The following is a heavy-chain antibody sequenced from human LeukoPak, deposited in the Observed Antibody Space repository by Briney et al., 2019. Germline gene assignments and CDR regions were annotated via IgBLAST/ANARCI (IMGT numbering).Heavy chain of an antibody. V-gene: IGHV3-30*04. D-gene: IGHD4-17*01. J-gene: IGHJ4*02. Sequence: GGSLRLSCAASGFTFSSYAMHWVRQAPGKGLEWVAVISYDGSNKYYADSVKGRFTISRDNSKNTLYLQMNSLRAEDTAVYYCARTYTVTTWVGIDYWGQGTLVTVSS. CDR2: ISYDGSNK. CDR3: ARTYTVTTWVGIDY. CDR1: GFTFSSYA.